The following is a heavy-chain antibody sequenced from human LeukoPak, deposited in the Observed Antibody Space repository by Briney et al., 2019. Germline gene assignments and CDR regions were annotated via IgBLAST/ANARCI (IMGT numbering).Heavy chain of an antibody. CDR1: GGSISSYY. CDR2: IYYSGST. Sequence: SETLSLTCTVSGGSISSYYWSWLRQPPGKGLEWIGYIYYSGSTNYNPSLKSRVTISVDTSKNQFSLKLGSVTAADTAVYYCARAPYAYYYYGMDVWGQGTTVTVSS. CDR3: ARAPYAYYYYGMDV. V-gene: IGHV4-59*01. J-gene: IGHJ6*02. D-gene: IGHD3-16*01.